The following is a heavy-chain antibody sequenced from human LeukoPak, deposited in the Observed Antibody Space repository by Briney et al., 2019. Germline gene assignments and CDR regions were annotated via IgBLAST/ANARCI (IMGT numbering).Heavy chain of an antibody. CDR3: AKDNRGGQFYFYYMDV. CDR2: ISWNSGSI. Sequence: QPGGSLRLSCAASGFTFSSYSMNWVRQAPGKGLEWVSGISWNSGSIDYADSVKGRFTISRDNAKNSLYLQMNSLRAEDTALYYCAKDNRGGQFYFYYMDVWGKGTTVTISS. D-gene: IGHD3-10*01. CDR1: GFTFSSYS. J-gene: IGHJ6*03. V-gene: IGHV3-9*01.